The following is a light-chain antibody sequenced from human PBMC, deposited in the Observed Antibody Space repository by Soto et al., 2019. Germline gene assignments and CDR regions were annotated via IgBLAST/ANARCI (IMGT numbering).Light chain of an antibody. V-gene: IGKV1-6*01. CDR3: LQDYDYPRT. CDR2: GTS. Sequence: AIQMTQSPSSLSASVGDRVTITCRASQGIRSDLGWYQQRPGEAPKLLIYGTSSLQSGVPSRFSGSGSGTDFTLTISSLQPEDFATYYCLQDYDYPRTFGQGIKVEI. CDR1: QGIRSD. J-gene: IGKJ1*01.